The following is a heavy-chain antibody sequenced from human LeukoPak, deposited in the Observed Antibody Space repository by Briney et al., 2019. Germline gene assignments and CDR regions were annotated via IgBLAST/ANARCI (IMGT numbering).Heavy chain of an antibody. CDR3: ARLFRGYSGYDRYFDY. Sequence: GGSLRLSCAASGFTFSSYWMSWVRQAPGKGLEWVANIKQDGSEKYYVDSVKGRFTISRDNAKNSLYLQMNSLRAEDTAVYYCARLFRGYSGYDRYFDYWGQGTLVTVSS. D-gene: IGHD5-12*01. J-gene: IGHJ4*02. V-gene: IGHV3-7*01. CDR2: IKQDGSEK. CDR1: GFTFSSYW.